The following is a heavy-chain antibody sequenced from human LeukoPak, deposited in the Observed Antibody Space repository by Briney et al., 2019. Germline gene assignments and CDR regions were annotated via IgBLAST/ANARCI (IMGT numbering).Heavy chain of an antibody. V-gene: IGHV4-30-4*01. J-gene: IGHJ4*02. CDR1: GGSISSGDYY. CDR3: AREGPPGLESGYDDDY. D-gene: IGHD5-12*01. Sequence: SQTLSLTCTVSGGSISSGDYYWSWIRQPPGKGLGWIGYIYYSGSTYYNPSLKSRVTISVDTSKNQFSLKLSSVTAADTAVYYCAREGPPGLESGYDDDYWGQGTLVTVSS. CDR2: IYYSGST.